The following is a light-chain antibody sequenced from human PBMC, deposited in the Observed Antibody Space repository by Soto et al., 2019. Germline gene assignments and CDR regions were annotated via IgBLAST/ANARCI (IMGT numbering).Light chain of an antibody. CDR1: QGIGND. J-gene: IGKJ4*01. CDR3: LQDNNYPLT. Sequence: AIQMTQSPSSLSASVGDRVTITCRASQGIGNDLGWYQQKSGKAPKLLIYAASNLQSGVPSRFSGSGSGTDFTPTISGLQPEDVATYYCLQDNNYPLTFGGGTKVDIK. V-gene: IGKV1-6*01. CDR2: AAS.